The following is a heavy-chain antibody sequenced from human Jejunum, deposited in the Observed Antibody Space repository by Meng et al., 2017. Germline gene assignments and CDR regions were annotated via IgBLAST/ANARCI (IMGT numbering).Heavy chain of an antibody. Sequence: QVQVSQSGAEVRKPGDSVKVSCKASGYTFTRYDINWVRQATGQGLEWMGWVNPNSGQTGYARKFQGRVTMTRSTSITTAYMELSGLRSEDTAIYYCARRASDDYGYNSWGQVTLVTVSS. V-gene: IGHV1-8*01. J-gene: IGHJ4*02. CDR3: ARRASDDYGYNS. CDR2: VNPNSGQT. D-gene: IGHD5-18*01. CDR1: GYTFTRYD.